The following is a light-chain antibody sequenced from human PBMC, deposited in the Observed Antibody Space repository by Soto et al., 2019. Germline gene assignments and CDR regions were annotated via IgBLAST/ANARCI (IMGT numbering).Light chain of an antibody. CDR2: KAS. CDR3: QHFDSYPYT. Sequence: DIQMTQSPSTVSASVGDRVTITCRASQSISTWLAWYQQKPGKAPRLLIYKASSLESGVPSRFTGSGSGTQFTLIIDSLQPDDSAPYYCQHFDSYPYTFGQGTKLEI. CDR1: QSISTW. J-gene: IGKJ2*01. V-gene: IGKV1-5*03.